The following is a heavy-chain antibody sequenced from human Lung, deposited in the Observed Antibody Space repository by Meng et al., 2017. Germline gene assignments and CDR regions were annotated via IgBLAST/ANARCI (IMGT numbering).Heavy chain of an antibody. V-gene: IGHV3-15*01. Sequence: YLVESWGDLVKPGGSLRPSCAASAFYFSDAWMSWVRQAPGKGLEWVGRIKSNTDGGTAEYAAPVTGRFTISRDDSKSTLYLQMSRLRIDDTGVFYCTWDDKAVSDYWGQGTLVTVSS. CDR3: TWDDKAVSDY. D-gene: IGHD3-9*01. CDR2: IKSNTDGGTA. CDR1: AFYFSDAW. J-gene: IGHJ4*02.